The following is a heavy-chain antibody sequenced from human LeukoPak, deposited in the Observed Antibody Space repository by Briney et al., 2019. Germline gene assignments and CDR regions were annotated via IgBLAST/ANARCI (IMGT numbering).Heavy chain of an antibody. Sequence: GGSLRLPCGASGFTFTTHWIHWVRQAPGKGLVWVSRIKPDGSDTNYADSVKGRFTISKDNSNNTVYLQMNSVRVEDTAVYYCARVWFGYFFQWGQGALVTVSS. D-gene: IGHD3-10*01. CDR1: GFTFTTHW. V-gene: IGHV3-74*01. CDR2: IKPDGSDT. CDR3: ARVWFGYFFQ. J-gene: IGHJ4*02.